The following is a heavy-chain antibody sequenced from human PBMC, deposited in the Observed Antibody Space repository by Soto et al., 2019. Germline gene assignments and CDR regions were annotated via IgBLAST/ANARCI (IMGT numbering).Heavy chain of an antibody. D-gene: IGHD3-22*01. J-gene: IGHJ4*02. CDR1: GFAFSSYA. V-gene: IGHV3-23*01. CDR2: ISGSRGST. Sequence: GGSLRLSCAASGFAFSSYAMSWVRQAPGKGLEWVSAISGSRGSTFYADPGKGRFTISSDNSKNTLYVQMNSLRAEDTAVYYCAKVDVTSGSYPLLDYWGQGTLVTVSS. CDR3: AKVDVTSGSYPLLDY.